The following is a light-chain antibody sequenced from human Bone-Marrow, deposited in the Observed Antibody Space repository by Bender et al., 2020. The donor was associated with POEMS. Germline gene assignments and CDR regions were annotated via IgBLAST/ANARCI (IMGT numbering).Light chain of an antibody. CDR1: GSNIGGYP. J-gene: IGLJ2*01. CDR3: QSCDTSLSGVI. Sequence: QSVLTQPPSVSGTPGQRVTISCSGSGSNIGGYPVNWYQQLPGTAPRLLIYANDNRPSGVPARFSGSKSGASASLAITGLQAEDEADYYCQSCDTSLSGVIFGGGTKLTVL. V-gene: IGLV1-40*01. CDR2: AND.